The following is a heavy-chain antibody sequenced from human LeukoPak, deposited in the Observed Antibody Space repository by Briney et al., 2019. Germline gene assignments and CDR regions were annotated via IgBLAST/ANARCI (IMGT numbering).Heavy chain of an antibody. CDR3: ASSSSGWLDY. J-gene: IGHJ4*02. Sequence: SETLSLTCTVSGVSMSSYHWSWIRQPPGKGLEWIGCIYYSGNTNYNPSLTSRVTISIDTSKHQFSLNLRSVTAADTAVYYCASSSSGWLDYWGQGTLVTVSS. CDR2: IYYSGNT. D-gene: IGHD6-19*01. CDR1: GVSMSSYH. V-gene: IGHV4-59*01.